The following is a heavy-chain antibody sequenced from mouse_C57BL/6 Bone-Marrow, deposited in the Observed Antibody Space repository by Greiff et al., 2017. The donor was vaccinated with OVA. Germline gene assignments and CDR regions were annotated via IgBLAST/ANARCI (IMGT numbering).Heavy chain of an antibody. V-gene: IGHV5-4*01. CDR1: GFTFSSYA. J-gene: IGHJ4*01. D-gene: IGHD1-1*01. CDR3: ATTVVSMDY. Sequence: EVQVVESGGGLVKPGGSLKLSCAASGFTFSSYAMSWVRQTPEKRLEWVATISDGGSYTYYPDNVKGRFTISRDNAKNNLYLQMSHLKSEDTAMYYCATTVVSMDYWGQGTSVTVSS. CDR2: ISDGGSYT.